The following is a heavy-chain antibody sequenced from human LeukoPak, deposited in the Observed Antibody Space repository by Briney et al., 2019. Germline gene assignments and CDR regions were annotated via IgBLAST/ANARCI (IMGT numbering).Heavy chain of an antibody. J-gene: IGHJ4*02. CDR2: IRYDGSKT. CDR1: GFTFSSYG. CDR3: ARDRWTQNTSF. Sequence: GGSLRLSCAASGFTFSSYGMNWVRRAPGKGLEWVALIRYDGSKTYYADSVKGRFTISRDNAKNSLYLQMNSLRAEDTAVYYCARDRWTQNTSFWGQGTLVTVSS. D-gene: IGHD3/OR15-3a*01. V-gene: IGHV3-30*02.